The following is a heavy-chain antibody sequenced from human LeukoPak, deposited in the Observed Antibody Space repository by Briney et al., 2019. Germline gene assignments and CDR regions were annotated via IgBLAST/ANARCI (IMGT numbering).Heavy chain of an antibody. Sequence: GGSLRLSCAASGFTFSSYGMHWVRQAPGKGLEWVAVISYDGSNKYYADSVKGRFTISRDNSKNTLYLQMNSLRAEDTAVYYCARPLGLLWFGEFGDYWGQGTLVTVSS. J-gene: IGHJ4*02. D-gene: IGHD3-10*01. CDR1: GFTFSSYG. CDR3: ARPLGLLWFGEFGDY. CDR2: ISYDGSNK. V-gene: IGHV3-30*03.